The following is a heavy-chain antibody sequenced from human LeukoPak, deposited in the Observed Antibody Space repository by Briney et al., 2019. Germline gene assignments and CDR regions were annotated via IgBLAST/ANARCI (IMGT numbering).Heavy chain of an antibody. CDR2: INHSGST. CDR1: GGSFSGYY. CDR3: ARGSIAAAGTRGAFDI. V-gene: IGHV4-34*01. J-gene: IGHJ3*02. D-gene: IGHD6-13*01. Sequence: SETLSLTCAVYGGSFSGYYWSWIRQPPGKGLEWIGEINHSGSTNYNPSLKSRVTISVDTSKNQFSLKLSSVTAADTAVYYCARGSIAAAGTRGAFDIWGQGTMVTVSS.